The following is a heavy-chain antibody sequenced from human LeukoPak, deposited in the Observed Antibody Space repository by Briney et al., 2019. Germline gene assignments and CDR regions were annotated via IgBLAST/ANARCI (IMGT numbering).Heavy chain of an antibody. D-gene: IGHD5-12*01. CDR2: INPNSGDT. CDR3: AKNPYEYYFDY. J-gene: IGHJ4*02. CDR1: GYTLTGYY. V-gene: IGHV1-2*02. Sequence: GASARVSCKASGYTLTGYYMHWLRQAPGQGLEWMGWINPNSGDTNYAQKFQGRVTMTRDTSISTAYMKLSRLTSDDTADYYCAKNPYEYYFDYWGQGTLVTVSS.